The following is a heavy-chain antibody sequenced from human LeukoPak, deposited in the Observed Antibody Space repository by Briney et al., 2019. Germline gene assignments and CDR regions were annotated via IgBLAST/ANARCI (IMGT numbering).Heavy chain of an antibody. D-gene: IGHD6-19*01. J-gene: IGHJ4*02. Sequence: GGSLRLSCAPSIGFTLRNYAIHWVRQAPGKGLEWVAVISIDGSRQHYADFLVGRFTISRDNSKNTVSLQMSSLRTEDTAVYFCAKEQGGSGWSGFDYWGQGTLVTVSS. V-gene: IGHV3-30*15. CDR2: ISIDGSRQ. CDR1: GFTLRNYA. CDR3: AKEQGGSGWSGFDY.